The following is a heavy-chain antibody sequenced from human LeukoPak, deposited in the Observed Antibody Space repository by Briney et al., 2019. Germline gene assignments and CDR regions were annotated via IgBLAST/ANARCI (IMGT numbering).Heavy chain of an antibody. V-gene: IGHV1-18*01. CDR2: ISVYNGNT. Sequence: ASVKVSCKASGYTFTNYGISWVRQAPGQGLEWLGWISVYNGNTNYAQKFQGRVIMTTDTSTSTAYMELRSLTSDDTAVYYCATVDSESYLDYWGQGTLVTVSS. CDR1: GYTFTNYG. J-gene: IGHJ4*02. CDR3: ATVDSESYLDY. D-gene: IGHD1-26*01.